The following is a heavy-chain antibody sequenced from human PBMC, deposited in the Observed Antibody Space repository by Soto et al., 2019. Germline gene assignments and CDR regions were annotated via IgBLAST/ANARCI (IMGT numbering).Heavy chain of an antibody. CDR2: ISGSGDNT. Sequence: EVQLLESGGGLVQPGGSLRLSCAASGFTFSSYALNWVRQAPGKGLEWVSVISGSGDNTYYADSVKGRFTIARDNSKNTLYLRMNGLRAEDRAVYYCAKDLGTDDFWSAYYTYYYMDVWGKGTTVTVSS. V-gene: IGHV3-23*01. D-gene: IGHD3-3*01. J-gene: IGHJ6*03. CDR1: GFTFSSYA. CDR3: AKDLGTDDFWSAYYTYYYMDV.